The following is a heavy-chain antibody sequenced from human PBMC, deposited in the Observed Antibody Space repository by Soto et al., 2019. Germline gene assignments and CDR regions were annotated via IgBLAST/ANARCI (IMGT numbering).Heavy chain of an antibody. D-gene: IGHD3-10*01. V-gene: IGHV3-33*01. CDR1: GFTFSSYG. CDR2: IWYDGSNK. Sequence: GGSLRLSCAASGFTFSSYGMHWVRQAPGKGLEWVAVIWYDGSNKYYADSVKGRFTISRDNSKNTLYLQMNSLRAEDTAVYYCARDSISGRGWFDPWGQGTLVTVSS. J-gene: IGHJ5*02. CDR3: ARDSISGRGWFDP.